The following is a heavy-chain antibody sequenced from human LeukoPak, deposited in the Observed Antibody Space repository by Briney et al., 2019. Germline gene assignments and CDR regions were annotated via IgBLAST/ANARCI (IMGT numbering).Heavy chain of an antibody. Sequence: GSSVKVSCKASGGTFSSYAISWVRQAPGQGLEWMGGIIPIFGTANYAQKFQGRVTITADTSTSTAYMEVSSLGSEDTALYYCARGVTMIRGGPPHWFDHWGQGTLVTVSS. CDR2: IIPIFGTA. V-gene: IGHV1-69*06. J-gene: IGHJ5*02. CDR1: GGTFSSYA. CDR3: ARGVTMIRGGPPHWFDH. D-gene: IGHD3-10*01.